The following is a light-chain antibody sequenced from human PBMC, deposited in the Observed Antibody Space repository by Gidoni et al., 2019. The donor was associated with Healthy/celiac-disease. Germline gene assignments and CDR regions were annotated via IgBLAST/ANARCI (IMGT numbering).Light chain of an antibody. CDR2: DAS. J-gene: IGKJ1*01. CDR1: QSVSSSY. Sequence: IVLKQPPATLSLSPGERATLSCGASQSVSSSYLAWCQQKPGLAPGRLIYDASSRAAGLPGRFSGSGSGAGFTLTISRLEREDCAVDYCRRYGSSPWTFGQGTKVEIK. V-gene: IGKV3D-20*01. CDR3: RRYGSSPWT.